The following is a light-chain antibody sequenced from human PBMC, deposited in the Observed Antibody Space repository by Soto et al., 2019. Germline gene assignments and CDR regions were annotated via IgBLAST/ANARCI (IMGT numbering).Light chain of an antibody. CDR3: RSYTSSSTLV. CDR2: EVS. CDR1: SSDVGGYNF. J-gene: IGLJ1*01. V-gene: IGLV2-14*01. Sequence: QYALTQPASVSGSPGQSITISCTGTSSDVGGYNFVSWYQQHPGKAPKLMIYEVSNRPSGVSDRFSASKSCNTASLTIFGLQAEDEADYYCRSYTSSSTLVFGSGTKVTVL.